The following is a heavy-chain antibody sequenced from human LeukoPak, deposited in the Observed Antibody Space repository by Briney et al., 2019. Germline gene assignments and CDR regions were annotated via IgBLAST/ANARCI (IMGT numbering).Heavy chain of an antibody. CDR1: GYTFTSYG. V-gene: IGHV1-18*01. D-gene: IGHD3-22*01. Sequence: ASVKVSCKASGYTFTSYGMSWVRQAPGQGLEWMAGISAYNGNTNYAQKVQGRVTMTRDKSTITVYMELSGLRSDDTAVYYCARDPPDYYDSSGYYDGKIDYWGQGTLVTVSS. CDR2: ISAYNGNT. CDR3: ARDPPDYYDSSGYYDGKIDY. J-gene: IGHJ4*02.